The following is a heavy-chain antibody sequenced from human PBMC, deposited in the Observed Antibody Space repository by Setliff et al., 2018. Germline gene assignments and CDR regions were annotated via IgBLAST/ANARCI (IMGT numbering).Heavy chain of an antibody. Sequence: GASVKVSCKSSGFTFTDYGIKWVRKVPGQGLEWMGWINNYNFNTQYAQKFQGRVTVTTDTSTTTAYMELRSLRADDTAVYYCSSINFYVSSGYYYAPELWGQGTTVTVS. CDR2: INNYNFNT. J-gene: IGHJ4*02. V-gene: IGHV1-18*01. CDR1: GFTFTDYG. D-gene: IGHD3-22*01. CDR3: SSINFYVSSGYYYAPEL.